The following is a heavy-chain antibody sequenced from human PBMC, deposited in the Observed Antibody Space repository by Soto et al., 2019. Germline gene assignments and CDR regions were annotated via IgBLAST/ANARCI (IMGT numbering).Heavy chain of an antibody. Sequence: ASVKVSCKASGYTFTSYAMHWVRQAPGQRLEWMGWINAGNGNTKYSQKFQGRVTITRDTSASTAYMELSSLRSEDTAVYYCALTVLRYFDWLLTTDYYYYYTDVLGKGTTVTVSS. CDR2: INAGNGNT. CDR3: ALTVLRYFDWLLTTDYYYYYTDV. CDR1: GYTFTSYA. V-gene: IGHV1-3*01. J-gene: IGHJ6*03. D-gene: IGHD3-9*01.